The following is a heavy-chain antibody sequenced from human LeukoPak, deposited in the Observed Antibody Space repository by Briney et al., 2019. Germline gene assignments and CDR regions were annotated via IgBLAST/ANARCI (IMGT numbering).Heavy chain of an antibody. J-gene: IGHJ4*02. Sequence: GGSLRLSCAASGFIISDHYMDWVRQAPGKGLEWVGRTRNKANSYSTEYAASVKGRFTISRDDSKNSLYLQMNSLKTEDSAVYYYARAGDYYSTGDCWGQGTLVTVSS. CDR3: ARAGDYYSTGDC. D-gene: IGHD3-22*01. CDR1: GFIISDHY. CDR2: TRNKANSYST. V-gene: IGHV3-72*01.